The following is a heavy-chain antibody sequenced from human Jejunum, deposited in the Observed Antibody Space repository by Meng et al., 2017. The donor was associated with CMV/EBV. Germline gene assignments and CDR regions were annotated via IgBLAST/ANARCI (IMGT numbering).Heavy chain of an antibody. CDR1: GFTFSTYW. D-gene: IGHD2-8*01. Sequence: AASGFTFSTYWMNWVSQAPGKGLEWVANIKENGGEKYYADSVKGRFTISRDNAKNPLYLQMNSLRVEDTAVYYCARGGVPYGMDVWGQGTTVTVSS. CDR2: IKENGGEK. CDR3: ARGGVPYGMDV. V-gene: IGHV3-7*01. J-gene: IGHJ6*02.